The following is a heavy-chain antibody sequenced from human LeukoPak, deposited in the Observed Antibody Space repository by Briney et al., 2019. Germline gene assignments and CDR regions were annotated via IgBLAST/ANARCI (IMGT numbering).Heavy chain of an antibody. CDR2: TYYRSKWYY. V-gene: IGHV6-1*01. CDR3: ARARIVGATRCPDY. Sequence: SQTLSLTCAISGDRVSSNSAAWNWIRQSPWRGLEWLGRTYYRSKWYYDYAVSVKSRITINPDTSKNQFSLQLDSVTLEDTAVYYCARARIVGATRCPDYWGQGTLVTVSS. CDR1: GDRVSSNSAA. J-gene: IGHJ4*02. D-gene: IGHD1-26*01.